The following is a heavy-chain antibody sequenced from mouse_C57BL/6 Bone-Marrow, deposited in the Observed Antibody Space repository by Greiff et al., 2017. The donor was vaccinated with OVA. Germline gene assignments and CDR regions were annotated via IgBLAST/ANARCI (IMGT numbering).Heavy chain of an antibody. D-gene: IGHD2-2*01. CDR1: GYTFTGYW. V-gene: IGHV1-9*01. CDR2: ILPGSGST. J-gene: IGHJ1*03. Sequence: QVQLKQSGAELMKPGASVKLSCKATGYTFTGYWIEWVKQRPGHGLEWIGEILPGSGSTSYNEKFKGKATFTADTSSNTAYMQLSSLTTEDSAIYYCAREGGLRYFDVWGTGTTVTVSS. CDR3: AREGGLRYFDV.